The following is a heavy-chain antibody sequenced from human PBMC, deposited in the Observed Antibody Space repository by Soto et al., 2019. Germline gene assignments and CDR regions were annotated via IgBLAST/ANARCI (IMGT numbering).Heavy chain of an antibody. CDR3: ATDPFYYASGF. V-gene: IGHV3-30-3*01. Sequence: QVQLVESGGGVGQPGRSLRLSCAASGFTFSPYTMHWVRQTPGKGLEWVAVISYDGSDKNYADSVRGRFTISRDNSKNTLFLQMNSLRAEDTAIYYCATDPFYYASGFWGQGTLVTVSS. CDR2: ISYDGSDK. D-gene: IGHD3-10*01. J-gene: IGHJ4*02. CDR1: GFTFSPYT.